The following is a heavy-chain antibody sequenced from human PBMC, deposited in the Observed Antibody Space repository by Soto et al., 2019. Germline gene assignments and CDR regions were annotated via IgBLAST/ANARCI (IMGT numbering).Heavy chain of an antibody. J-gene: IGHJ6*02. CDR1: GGSISRYY. CDR2: MYNTGST. D-gene: IGHD2-21*02. CDR3: ARDLWGYCGTDCYPLDV. V-gene: IGHV4-59*01. Sequence: GTPSETLSLTCTVSGGSISRYYWSWIRQPPGKGLEWIGYMYNTGSTVYNPSFKSRVTISVDTSKNQFSLKLNSVTAADTAVYYCARDLWGYCGTDCYPLDVWGQGTTVTVSS.